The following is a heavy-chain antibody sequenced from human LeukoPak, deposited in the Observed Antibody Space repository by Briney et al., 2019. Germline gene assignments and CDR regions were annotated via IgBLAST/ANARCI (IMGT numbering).Heavy chain of an antibody. Sequence: ASVKVSCKASGYTFSRYAINWLRQAPGQGLEWMGWINMYTANPAYAQGFTERFVFSLDTSVTTAYLQISNLKTEDTAVYYCARHDNDDDFDYWGQGTLVTVSS. V-gene: IGHV7-4-1*02. CDR2: INMYTANP. CDR1: GYTFSRYA. J-gene: IGHJ4*02. CDR3: ARHDNDDDFDY. D-gene: IGHD3-16*01.